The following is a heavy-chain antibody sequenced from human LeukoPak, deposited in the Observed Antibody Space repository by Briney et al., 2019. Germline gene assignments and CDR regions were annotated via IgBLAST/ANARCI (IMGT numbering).Heavy chain of an antibody. CDR2: IYSSGST. J-gene: IGHJ4*02. V-gene: IGHV4-39*07. D-gene: IGHD3-9*01. Sequence: SETLSLTCSVSGASISSGSNYWGWIRQPPGKTLEWIGSIYSSGSTYYNSSLQSRVIIIIDTPKNQFSLKLRYVTAADTAVYYCARGSYIFYWGQGTLVTVSS. CDR3: ARGSYIFY. CDR1: GASISSGSNY.